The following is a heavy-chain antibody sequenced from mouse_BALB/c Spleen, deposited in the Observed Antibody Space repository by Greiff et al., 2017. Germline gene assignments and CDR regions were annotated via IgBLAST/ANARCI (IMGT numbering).Heavy chain of an antibody. CDR2: INSNGGST. D-gene: IGHD2-13*01. CDR3: ARDDYDWYFDV. J-gene: IGHJ1*01. V-gene: IGHV5-6-3*01. Sequence: EVQRVESGGGLVQPGGSLKLSCAASGFTFSSYGMSWVRQTPDKRLELVATINSNGGSTYYPDSVKGRFTISRDNAKNTLYLQMSSLKSEDTAMYYCARDDYDWYFDVWGAGTTVTVSS. CDR1: GFTFSSYG.